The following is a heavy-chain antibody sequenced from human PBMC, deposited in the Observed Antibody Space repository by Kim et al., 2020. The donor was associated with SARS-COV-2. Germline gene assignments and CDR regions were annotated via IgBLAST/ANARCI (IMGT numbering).Heavy chain of an antibody. CDR1: GYTFTSYA. Sequence: ASVKVSCKASGYTFTSYAMHWVRQAPGQRLEWMGWINAGNGNTKYSQKFQGRVTITRDTSASTAYMELSSLRSEDTAVYYCARDLGYSSSWYTSWWGFDPWGQGTLVTVSS. D-gene: IGHD6-13*01. J-gene: IGHJ5*02. CDR2: INAGNGNT. V-gene: IGHV1-3*01. CDR3: ARDLGYSSSWYTSWWGFDP.